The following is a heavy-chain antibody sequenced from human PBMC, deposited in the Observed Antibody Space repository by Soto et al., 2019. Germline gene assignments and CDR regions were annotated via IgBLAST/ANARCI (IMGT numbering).Heavy chain of an antibody. CDR2: ISSNGGST. Sequence: GGSLRLSCAASGFTFSSYAVHWVRQAPGKGLEYVSAISSNGGSTYYANSVKGRFTISRDNSKNTLYLQMGSLRAEDMAVYYCATGRYCSSTSCYEVFDYWGQGTLVTVSS. CDR3: ATGRYCSSTSCYEVFDY. V-gene: IGHV3-64*01. J-gene: IGHJ4*02. CDR1: GFTFSSYA. D-gene: IGHD2-2*01.